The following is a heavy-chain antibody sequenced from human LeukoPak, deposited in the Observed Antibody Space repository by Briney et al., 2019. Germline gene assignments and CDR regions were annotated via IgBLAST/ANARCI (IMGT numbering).Heavy chain of an antibody. D-gene: IGHD3-22*01. V-gene: IGHV4-39*07. CDR2: IYYSGST. Sequence: SETLSLTCTVSGGSISSSSYYWGWIRQPPGKGLEWIGSIYYSGSTYYNPSLKSRVTISVDTSKNQFSLKLSSLTAADTAVYYCARGRAITMIVVVITTFAKNGFDYWGQGTLVTVSS. CDR3: ARGRAITMIVVVITTFAKNGFDY. CDR1: GGSISSSSYY. J-gene: IGHJ4*02.